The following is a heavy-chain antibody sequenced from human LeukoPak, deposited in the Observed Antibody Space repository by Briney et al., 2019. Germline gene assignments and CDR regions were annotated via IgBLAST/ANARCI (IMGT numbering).Heavy chain of an antibody. CDR3: ARHTVTTFFDC. J-gene: IGHJ4*02. Sequence: SETLSLTCTVSGGSISSYYWSWIRQPPGKGLEWIGYIYYSGSTNYNPSLKSRVTISVDTSKNQFSLKLSSVTAADTAVYYCARHTVTTFFDCWGQGTLVTVSS. CDR2: IYYSGST. D-gene: IGHD4-17*01. V-gene: IGHV4-59*08. CDR1: GGSISSYY.